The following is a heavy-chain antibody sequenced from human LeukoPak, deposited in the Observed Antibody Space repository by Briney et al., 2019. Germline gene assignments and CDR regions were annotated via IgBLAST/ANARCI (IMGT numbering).Heavy chain of an antibody. CDR3: ARAQTTMIYYFDY. V-gene: IGHV4-31*03. J-gene: IGHJ4*02. Sequence: SGTLSLTCTVSGGSISSGGYYWSWIRQHPGKGPEWIGYIYYSGSTYYNPSLKSRVTISVDTSKNQFSLKLSSVTAADTAVYYCARAQTTMIYYFDYWGQGTLVTVSS. CDR2: IYYSGST. D-gene: IGHD3/OR15-3a*01. CDR1: GGSISSGGYY.